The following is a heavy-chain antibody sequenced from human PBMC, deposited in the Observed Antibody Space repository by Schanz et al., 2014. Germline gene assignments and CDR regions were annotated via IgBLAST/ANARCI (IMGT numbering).Heavy chain of an antibody. V-gene: IGHV1-69*02. Sequence: QVQLVQSGAEVMKPGSSVKVSCKASGGTFSSYTINWVRQAPGQGLEWMGRIITSLGIANYSQKFQGRVTITADTSTSTVYMEVSGLRSEDTAVYYCAKVDRTRYYAMDVWGQGTTVTVSS. J-gene: IGHJ6*02. CDR3: AKVDRTRYYAMDV. CDR1: GGTFSSYT. D-gene: IGHD3-9*01. CDR2: IITSLGIA.